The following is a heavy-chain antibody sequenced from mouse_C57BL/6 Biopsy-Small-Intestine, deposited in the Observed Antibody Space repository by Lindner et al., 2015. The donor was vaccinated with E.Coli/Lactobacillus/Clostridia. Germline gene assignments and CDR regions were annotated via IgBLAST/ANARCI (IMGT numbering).Heavy chain of an antibody. CDR3: ARYTSDLYAMDY. J-gene: IGHJ4*01. Sequence: VQLQESGPGLAILLRLCPSPVTVTGYSITSDYWNWIRKFPGNKLEYMGYISYTGITYYNPSLKSRISITRDTSKNQYYLQLNSVTTEDTATYYCARYTSDLYAMDYWGQGTSVTVSS. V-gene: IGHV3-8*01. CDR2: ISYTGIT. D-gene: IGHD1-3*01. CDR1: GYSITSDY.